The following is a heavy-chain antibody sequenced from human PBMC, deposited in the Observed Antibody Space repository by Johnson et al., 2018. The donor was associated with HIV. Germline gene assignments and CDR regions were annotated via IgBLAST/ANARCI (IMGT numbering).Heavy chain of an antibody. J-gene: IGHJ3*02. V-gene: IGHV3-30*19. D-gene: IGHD1-26*01. CDR2: ISYDGSNK. Sequence: QVQLVESGGGVVQPGGSLRLSCAASGFTFSSYGMNWVRQAPGKGLEWVAVISYDGSNKYYADSVKGRFTISRDNSKNTLYLQMNSLRAEDTAVYCCAKGGQWELLAAFDIWGQGTMVTVSS. CDR3: AKGGQWELLAAFDI. CDR1: GFTFSSYG.